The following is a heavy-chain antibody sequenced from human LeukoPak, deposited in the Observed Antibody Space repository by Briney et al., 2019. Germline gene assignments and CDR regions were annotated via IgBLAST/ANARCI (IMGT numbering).Heavy chain of an antibody. J-gene: IGHJ4*02. D-gene: IGHD6-13*01. CDR1: GFTFPNYA. CDR3: ARGNGYSSSCFDY. CDR2: ISSSSSYI. Sequence: GGSLRLSCAASGFTFPNYAMNWVRQAPGKGLEWVSSISSSSSYIYYADSVKGRFTISRDNAKNSLYLQMNSLRAEDTAVYYCARGNGYSSSCFDYWGQGTLVTVSS. V-gene: IGHV3-21*01.